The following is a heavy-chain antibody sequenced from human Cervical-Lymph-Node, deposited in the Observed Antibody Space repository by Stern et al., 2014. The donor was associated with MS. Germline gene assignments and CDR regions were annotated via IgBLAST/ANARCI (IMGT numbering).Heavy chain of an antibody. J-gene: IGHJ4*02. V-gene: IGHV1-69*01. CDR1: GGTFSSYA. CDR2: VIPIFGTA. D-gene: IGHD5-24*01. CDR3: ARGLSDGYNAEFDY. Sequence: VTLVESGAAVKKPGSSVKLSCNASGGTFSSYAISWVRQPPGQGLEWMGGVIPIFGTANYAQKFQGRVTITADESTSTAYMELSSLRSEDTAVYYCARGLSDGYNAEFDYWGQGTLVTVSS.